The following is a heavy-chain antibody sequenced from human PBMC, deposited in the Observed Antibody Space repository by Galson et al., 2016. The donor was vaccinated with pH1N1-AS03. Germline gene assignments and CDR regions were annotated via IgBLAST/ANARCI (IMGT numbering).Heavy chain of an antibody. Sequence: SLRLSCAASGFTFSDYWMSWVRQAPGGGPEWVANINIDGSAKYYVDSVKGRCTISRDNAKNSLYLQINNLRAEDTAMYYCARWERWGQGTLVTVSS. CDR1: GFTFSDYW. D-gene: IGHD1-1*01. CDR2: INIDGSAK. CDR3: ARWER. J-gene: IGHJ4*02. V-gene: IGHV3-7*03.